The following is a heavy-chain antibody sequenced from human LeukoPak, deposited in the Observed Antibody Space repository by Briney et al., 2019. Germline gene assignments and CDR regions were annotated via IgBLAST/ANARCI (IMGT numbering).Heavy chain of an antibody. CDR3: ARDESFSRQLDF. J-gene: IGHJ4*02. CDR2: INPNSGGT. CDR1: GYTFINYF. D-gene: IGHD1-1*01. Sequence: ASVKVSCKTSGYTFINYFIHWVRQAPGQRPEWMGWINPNSGGTRYAQKFEGRVTMTRDTSINTAYMQLGGLRSDDTAVYFCARDESFSRQLDFWGQGTLVTVSS. V-gene: IGHV1-2*02.